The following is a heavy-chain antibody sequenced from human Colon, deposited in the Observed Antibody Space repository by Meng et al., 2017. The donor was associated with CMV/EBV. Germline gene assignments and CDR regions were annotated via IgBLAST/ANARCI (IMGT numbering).Heavy chain of an antibody. D-gene: IGHD3-3*01. CDR1: GFTFSSYS. CDR2: ISSSSSYI. CDR3: ARDSFGSYGMDV. V-gene: IGHV3-21*01. J-gene: IGHJ6*02. Sequence: GGSLRLSCAASGFTFSSYSMNWVRQAPGKGLEWVSSISSSSSYIYYADSVKGRFTISRDNAKNSLYLQMNSLRAEDTAVYYCARDSFGSYGMDVWGQGTTVPSP.